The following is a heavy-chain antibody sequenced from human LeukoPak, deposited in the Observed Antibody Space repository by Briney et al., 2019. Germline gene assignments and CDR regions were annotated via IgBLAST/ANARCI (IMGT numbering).Heavy chain of an antibody. CDR1: GASISSSY. J-gene: IGHJ1*01. V-gene: IGHV4-4*07. CDR2: MSSGGST. D-gene: IGHD3-22*01. CDR3: ARDQTYYVSSGYYYVTYLQH. Sequence: SETLSLTCTVSGASISSSYCTWIRQSAGEGLEWIGRMSSGGSTTYNPSFKGRVTMSLDTSKRQFPLNLSSVTAADTAVYYCARDQTYYVSSGYYYVTYLQHWGQGILVTVSS.